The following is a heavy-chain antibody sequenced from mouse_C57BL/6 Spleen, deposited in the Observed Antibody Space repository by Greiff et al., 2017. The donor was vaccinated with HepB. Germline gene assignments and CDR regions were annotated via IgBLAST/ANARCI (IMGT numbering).Heavy chain of an antibody. Sequence: EVQLQQSGAELVRPGASVKLSCTASGFNIKDDYMHWVKQRPEQGLEWIGWIDPENVDTEYASKFQGKATITADTSSNTAYLQLSSLTSEDTAVYYCTSNSFAYWGQGTLVTVSA. J-gene: IGHJ3*01. CDR1: GFNIKDDY. V-gene: IGHV14-4*01. CDR2: IDPENVDT. CDR3: TSNSFAY.